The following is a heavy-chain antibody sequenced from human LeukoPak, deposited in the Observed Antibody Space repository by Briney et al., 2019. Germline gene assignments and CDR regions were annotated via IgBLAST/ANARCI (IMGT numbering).Heavy chain of an antibody. CDR1: GFTFSRHW. CDR3: ARDNMVRGVIGAFDI. D-gene: IGHD3-10*01. J-gene: IGHJ3*02. CDR2: IKQGGSEK. V-gene: IGHV3-7*01. Sequence: GGSLRLSCAVSGFTFSRHWMSWVRQAPGKGLEWVANIKQGGSEKYYVDSVKGRFTISRDNAKNSLYLQMKSLRAEDTAVYYCARDNMVRGVIGAFDIWGQGTMVTVS.